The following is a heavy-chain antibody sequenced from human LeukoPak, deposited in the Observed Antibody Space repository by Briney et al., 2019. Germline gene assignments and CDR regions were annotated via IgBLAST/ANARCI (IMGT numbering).Heavy chain of an antibody. CDR1: GFTFSSYG. CDR3: AKDRNPTGSNWFDP. D-gene: IGHD1-14*01. V-gene: IGHV3-30*02. J-gene: IGHJ5*02. Sequence: PGGSLRLSCAASGFTFSSYGMHWVRQAPGKGLEWVAFIRYDGSNKYYADSVKGRFTISRDNSKNTLYLQMNSLRAEDTAVYYCAKDRNPTGSNWFDPWGQGTLVTVSS. CDR2: IRYDGSNK.